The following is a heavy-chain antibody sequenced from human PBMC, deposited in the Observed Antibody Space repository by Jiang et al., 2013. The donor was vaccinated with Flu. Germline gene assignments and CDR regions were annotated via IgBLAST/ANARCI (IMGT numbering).Heavy chain of an antibody. Sequence: KPSETLSLTCTVSGGSISSSSYYWGWIRQPPGKGLEWIGSIYYSGSTYYNPSLKSRVTISVDTSKNQFSLKLSSVTAADTAVYYCAVVGYCSGGSCYALFPHDAFDIWGQGTMVTVSS. CDR1: GGSISSSSYY. CDR3: AVVGYCSGGSCYALFPHDAFDI. J-gene: IGHJ3*02. CDR2: IYYSGST. D-gene: IGHD2-15*01. V-gene: IGHV4-39*01.